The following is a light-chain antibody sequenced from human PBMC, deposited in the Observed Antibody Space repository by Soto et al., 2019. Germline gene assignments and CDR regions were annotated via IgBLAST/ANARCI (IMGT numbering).Light chain of an antibody. J-gene: IGLJ2*01. CDR2: EVS. Sequence: QSVLTQPASVSGSPGQSITISCTGTSSDVGGYNYVSWYQQHPGKAPKLMIYEVSNRPSGVSTRFSGSKSGTTASLSISGLQAEDEADYYCGSYTRTSTLVFGGGTKLTVL. V-gene: IGLV2-14*01. CDR3: GSYTRTSTLV. CDR1: SSDVGGYNY.